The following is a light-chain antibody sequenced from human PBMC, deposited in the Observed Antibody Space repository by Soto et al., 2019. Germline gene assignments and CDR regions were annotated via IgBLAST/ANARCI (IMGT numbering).Light chain of an antibody. Sequence: EIVMTQSPATLSVPPGERATLSCRASQSVNSNLAWYQQKPGQAPRLLIYGASIRATGIRARFSGSGSGTDFTLTISSVQSEDFAVYYGEQSNNWPRQWTFGQGTKVE. CDR2: GAS. V-gene: IGKV3-15*01. J-gene: IGKJ1*01. CDR1: QSVNSN. CDR3: EQSNNWPRQWT.